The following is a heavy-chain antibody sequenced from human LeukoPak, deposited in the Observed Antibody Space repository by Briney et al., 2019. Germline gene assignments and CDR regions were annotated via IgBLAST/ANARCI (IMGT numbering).Heavy chain of an antibody. Sequence: SETLSLTCTVSGGSISSYYWNWIRQPPGKRLEWIGNIHYSGSSNYNPSLQSRVTMSIDTSRNQLFLKLTSVTAADTAVYYCALAPNSNWFDFWGQGTLVTVSS. CDR3: ALAPNSNWFDF. J-gene: IGHJ5*01. D-gene: IGHD2-8*01. V-gene: IGHV4-59*08. CDR2: IHYSGSS. CDR1: GGSISSYY.